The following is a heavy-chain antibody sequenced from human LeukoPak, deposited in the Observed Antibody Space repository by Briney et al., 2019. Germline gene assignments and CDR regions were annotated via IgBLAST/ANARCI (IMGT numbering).Heavy chain of an antibody. Sequence: PGRSLRLSCAASGFTFDDYAMHWVRQAPGKGLEWVSGISWYSGSIGYADSVKGRFTISRDNAKNSLYLQMNSLRAEDTALYYCAKDYDSSGYHEAYFDYWGQGTLVTVSS. J-gene: IGHJ4*02. CDR3: AKDYDSSGYHEAYFDY. CDR2: ISWYSGSI. V-gene: IGHV3-9*01. D-gene: IGHD3-22*01. CDR1: GFTFDDYA.